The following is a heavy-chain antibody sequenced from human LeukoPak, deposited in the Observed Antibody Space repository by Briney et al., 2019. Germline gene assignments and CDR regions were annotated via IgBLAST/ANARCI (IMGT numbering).Heavy chain of an antibody. CDR3: ARLDDTSGYFSYFDY. J-gene: IGHJ4*02. D-gene: IGHD3-22*01. CDR2: IYPGDSDT. CDR1: GNSFTCYF. V-gene: IGHV5-51*01. Sequence: GESLKVSCEASGNSFTCYFSCWRRPMPEEGVGWRGIIYPGDSDTRYNPPFQGQVTISADKSISTAYLQWSSLKASDTAMYFCARLDDTSGYFSYFDYWGQGTLVTVSS.